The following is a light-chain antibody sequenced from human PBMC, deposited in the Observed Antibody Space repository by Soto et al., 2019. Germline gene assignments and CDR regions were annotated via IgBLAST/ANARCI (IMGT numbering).Light chain of an antibody. CDR3: NSYTTSNKLGV. CDR1: TSDIGTYNF. J-gene: IGLJ1*01. Sequence: QSALTQPASVSGSPGQSITISCTGTTSDIGTYNFVSWYQQYPGKAPKLLIYDDNKRPSGVSNRFSGSKSGNTASLTISGLQAEDEADYYCNSYTTSNKLGVFGTGTKLTVL. V-gene: IGLV2-14*02. CDR2: DDN.